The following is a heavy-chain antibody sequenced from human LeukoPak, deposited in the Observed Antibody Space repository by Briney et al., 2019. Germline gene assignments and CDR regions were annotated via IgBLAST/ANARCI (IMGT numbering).Heavy chain of an antibody. CDR1: GFTFGSYG. Sequence: GRSLRLSCAASGFTFGSYGMHWVRQAPGKGLEWVAVIWYDESNKHYADSVKGRFTISRDNSKNTLYLQINSLRAEDTAVYYCARYPVNPYYFDYWGQGTLVTVSS. V-gene: IGHV3-33*01. D-gene: IGHD1-14*01. CDR2: IWYDESNK. CDR3: ARYPVNPYYFDY. J-gene: IGHJ4*02.